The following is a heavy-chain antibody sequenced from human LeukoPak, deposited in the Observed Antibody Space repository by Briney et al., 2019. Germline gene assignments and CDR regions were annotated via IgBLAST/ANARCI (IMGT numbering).Heavy chain of an antibody. V-gene: IGHV4-38-2*01. CDR3: ARAPSPPECSGGYCFPRRAYYYYFYMDV. CDR1: GYSISSGYY. J-gene: IGHJ6*03. D-gene: IGHD2-21*01. Sequence: NPSETLSLTCAVSGYSISSGYYWGWIRQPPGKGLEWIGSIYHSGSTYYNPSLKSRLTISADMSKNQFSLRLTSVTAADTAVYFCARAPSPPECSGGYCFPRRAYYYYFYMDVWGKGTTVIVSS. CDR2: IYHSGST.